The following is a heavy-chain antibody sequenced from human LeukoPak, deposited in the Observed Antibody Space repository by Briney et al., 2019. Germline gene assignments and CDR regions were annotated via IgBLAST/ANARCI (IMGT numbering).Heavy chain of an antibody. CDR2: ISSSSNIM. D-gene: IGHD6-19*01. Sequence: GSLRLSCAASGFSNYAMAWVRQAPGKGLEWVSYISSSSNIMNYADSVKGRFTTSRDNAKNSLYLQMNSLRAEDTAVYYCARGAQWPYWGQGTLVTVSS. V-gene: IGHV3-48*01. CDR3: ARGAQWPY. CDR1: GFSNYA. J-gene: IGHJ4*02.